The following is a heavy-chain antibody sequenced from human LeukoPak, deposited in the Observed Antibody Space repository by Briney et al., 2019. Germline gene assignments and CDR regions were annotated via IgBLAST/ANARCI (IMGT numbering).Heavy chain of an antibody. Sequence: PGGSLRLSCAASGITLSSYGMHWVRQAPGKGLEWVAFMRYDGSNRYYTDSVKARFTIYRDSSKNTLYLQMSSLRAEDTAVYYCAKDCPHGSGSDPWGQGTLVTVSS. CDR3: AKDCPHGSGSDP. CDR1: GITLSSYG. CDR2: MRYDGSNR. D-gene: IGHD3-10*01. V-gene: IGHV3-30*02. J-gene: IGHJ5*02.